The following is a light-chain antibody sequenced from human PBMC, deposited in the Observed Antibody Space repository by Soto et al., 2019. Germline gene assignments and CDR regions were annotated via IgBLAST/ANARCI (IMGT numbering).Light chain of an antibody. CDR1: SSNVGINY. CDR3: TAWDDNLRGRV. Sequence: QSVLTQAPSASGAPGQRVTISCSGSSSNVGINYVYWYQQLPGTAPKLLIYRDNQRPSGVPDRFSGSKSGTSASLAISGLRSEDEADYYCTAWDDNLRGRVFGGGTKLTVL. V-gene: IGLV1-47*01. CDR2: RDN. J-gene: IGLJ2*01.